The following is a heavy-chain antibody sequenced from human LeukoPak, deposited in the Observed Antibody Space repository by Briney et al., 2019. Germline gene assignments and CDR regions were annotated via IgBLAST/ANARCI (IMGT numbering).Heavy chain of an antibody. Sequence: PGRSLRLSCAASGFTFSSYIMNWVRQAPGKGLEWVSSISSSSSYIYYADSVRGRFTISRDNAKNSLYLQMNSLRAEDTAVYYCARDQYYGSGTYYNSSKGYFDYWGQGTLVTVSS. D-gene: IGHD3-10*01. CDR3: ARDQYYGSGTYYNSSKGYFDY. CDR2: ISSSSSYI. CDR1: GFTFSSYI. J-gene: IGHJ4*02. V-gene: IGHV3-21*01.